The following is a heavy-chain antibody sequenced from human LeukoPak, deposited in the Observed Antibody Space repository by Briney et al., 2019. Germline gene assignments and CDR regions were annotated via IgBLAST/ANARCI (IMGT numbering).Heavy chain of an antibody. CDR2: IYYSGST. CDR3: ARDQELDWLFDY. J-gene: IGHJ4*02. V-gene: IGHV4-39*07. Sequence: KTSETLSLTCTVSGGSISSSSYYWGWIRQPPGKGLEWIGSIYYSGSTYYNPSLKSRVTISVDTSKNQFSLKLSSVTAADTAVYYCARDQELDWLFDYWGQGTLVTVSS. CDR1: GGSISSSSYY. D-gene: IGHD3-9*01.